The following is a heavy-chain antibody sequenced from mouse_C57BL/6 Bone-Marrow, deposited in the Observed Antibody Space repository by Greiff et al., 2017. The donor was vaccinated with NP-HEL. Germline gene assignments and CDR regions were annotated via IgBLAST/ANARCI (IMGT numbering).Heavy chain of an antibody. J-gene: IGHJ3*01. CDR3: ARSDGSSYVN. V-gene: IGHV1-72*01. Sequence: VPLQQPFASLVKPGASVPLSCTASGYTFTSYWLHWLTQRPGRGLEWIGRIDPNSGGTKYNEKFKSKATLTVDKPSSTAYMQLSSLTSEDSAVYYCARSDGSSYVNWGQGTLVTVSA. CDR2: IDPNSGGT. D-gene: IGHD1-1*01. CDR1: GYTFTSYW.